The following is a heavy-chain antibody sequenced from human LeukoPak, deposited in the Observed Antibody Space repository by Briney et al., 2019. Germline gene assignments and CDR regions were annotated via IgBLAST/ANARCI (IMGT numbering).Heavy chain of an antibody. D-gene: IGHD5-24*01. J-gene: IGHJ4*02. CDR1: GFTFSRHA. V-gene: IGHV3-30*04. Sequence: QPGRSLRLSCAASGFTFSRHAIHWVRQAPGKGLEWVAVISYDGNKKDYTDSVKGRFTISRDNSRNTVYLQMNSLSADDSAVYYCARGNIQLWLDGSFDYWGRGTLVTVS. CDR2: ISYDGNKK. CDR3: ARGNIQLWLDGSFDY.